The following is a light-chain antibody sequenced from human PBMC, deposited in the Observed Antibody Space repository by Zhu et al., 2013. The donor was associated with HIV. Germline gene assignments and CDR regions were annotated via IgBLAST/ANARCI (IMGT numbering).Light chain of an antibody. CDR2: GAS. Sequence: EIALTQSPATLSVSPGERATLSCRASQSVNGNLAWYQQKPGQTPRLLISGASARATGVPARFSGSGSGTDFTLTISSLEPEDFAVYYCQQRSNWPPITFGQGTRLEIK. CDR1: QSVNGN. CDR3: QQRSNWPPIT. J-gene: IGKJ5*01. V-gene: IGKV3-11*01.